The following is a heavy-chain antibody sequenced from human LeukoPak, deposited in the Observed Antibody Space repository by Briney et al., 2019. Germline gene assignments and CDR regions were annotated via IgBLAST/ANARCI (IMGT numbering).Heavy chain of an antibody. Sequence: GGSLRLSCAASGFTFSSYWMSWVRQAPGKGLEWVANIKQDGSEIYYVDSVKVRFTISRDNAKNSLYLQMNSLRAEDTAVYYCARVSMITFGGVIASSVDHYYYYMDVWGKGTTVTVSS. V-gene: IGHV3-7*01. CDR3: ARVSMITFGGVIASSVDHYYYYMDV. D-gene: IGHD3-16*02. CDR2: IKQDGSEI. J-gene: IGHJ6*03. CDR1: GFTFSSYW.